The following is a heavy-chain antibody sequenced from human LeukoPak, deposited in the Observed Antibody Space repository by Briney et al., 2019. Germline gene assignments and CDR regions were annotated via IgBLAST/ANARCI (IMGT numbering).Heavy chain of an antibody. CDR2: INHSGST. CDR1: GGSFSGYY. J-gene: IGHJ4*02. D-gene: IGHD3-10*01. Sequence: SETLSLTCAVYGGSFSGYYWSWIRQPPGKGLEWIGEINHSGSTNYNPSLKSRVTISVDTSKNQFSLKLSSVTAADTAVYYCAGGRATYYYGSGSYYDYWGQGTLVTVSS. V-gene: IGHV4-34*01. CDR3: AGGRATYYYGSGSYYDY.